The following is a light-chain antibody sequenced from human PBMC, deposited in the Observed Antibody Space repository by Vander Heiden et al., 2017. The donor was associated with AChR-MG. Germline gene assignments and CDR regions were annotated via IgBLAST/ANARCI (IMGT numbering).Light chain of an antibody. J-gene: IGLJ2*01. CDR1: SSNIGASYA. Sequence: QSVLTQPPSVSGAPGQRVTISCTGSSSNIGASYALQWYQQPPRTAHRPLITDNTKRSPGVPDRFAGSKSGTAAAVASTVLQTEDDGDYCCESYESTRNVVVFGGGTKLTVL. V-gene: IGLV1-40*01. CDR3: ESYESTRNVVV. CDR2: DNT.